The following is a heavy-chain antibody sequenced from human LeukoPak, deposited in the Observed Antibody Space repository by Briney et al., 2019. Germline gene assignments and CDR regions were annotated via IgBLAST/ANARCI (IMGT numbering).Heavy chain of an antibody. D-gene: IGHD6-13*01. J-gene: IGHJ1*01. CDR3: ARDRPLAAAGQYFQH. V-gene: IGHV4-38-2*02. CDR1: GFTFSNVW. CDR2: IYHSGST. Sequence: PGGSLRLSCAASGFTFSNVWMSWVRQAPGKGLEWIGSIYHSGSTYYNPSLKSRVTISVDTSKNQFSLKLSSVTAADTAVYYCARDRPLAAAGQYFQHWGQGTLVTVSS.